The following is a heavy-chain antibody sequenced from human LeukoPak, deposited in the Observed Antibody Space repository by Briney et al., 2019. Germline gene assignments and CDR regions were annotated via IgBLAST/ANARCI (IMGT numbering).Heavy chain of an antibody. V-gene: IGHV1-46*01. J-gene: IGHJ5*02. CDR3: ARDNSVGETAWWFDP. D-gene: IGHD1-26*01. CDR1: GYTFTSYY. CDR2: INPSGGST. Sequence: ASVKVSCKASGYTFTSYYMHWVRQAPGQGLEWMGIINPSGGSTSYAQKFQGRLTMTRDMFTSTDYMELTSLTSDDTAVYYCARDNSVGETAWWFDPWGQGTLVTVSS.